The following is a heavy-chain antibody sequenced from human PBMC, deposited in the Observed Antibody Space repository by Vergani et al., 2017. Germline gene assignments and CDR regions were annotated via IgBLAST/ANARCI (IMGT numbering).Heavy chain of an antibody. V-gene: IGHV4-39*07. CDR3: ARDSCPSCGWFDP. D-gene: IGHD2-21*01. Sequence: QVQLQESGPGLVKPSETLSLTCTVSGGSISSYYWGWIRQPPGKGLEWIGSIYYSGSTYYNPSLKSRVTISVDTSKNQFSLKLSSLTAADTAVYYCARDSCPSCGWFDPWGQGTLVTVSS. J-gene: IGHJ5*02. CDR1: GGSISSYY. CDR2: IYYSGST.